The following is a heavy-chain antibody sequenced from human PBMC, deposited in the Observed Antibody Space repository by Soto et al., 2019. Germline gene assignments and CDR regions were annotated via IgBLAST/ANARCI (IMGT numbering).Heavy chain of an antibody. CDR2: IIPIFGTA. D-gene: IGHD2-2*01. CDR3: ASKGVPAATGHYYYGMDV. J-gene: IGHJ6*02. V-gene: IGHV1-69*13. CDR1: GGTFSSYA. Sequence: GASVKVSCKASGGTFSSYAISWVRQAPGQGLEWMGGIIPIFGTANYAQKFQGRVTITADESTSTAYMELSSLRSEDTAVYYCASKGVPAATGHYYYGMDVWGQGTTVTVSS.